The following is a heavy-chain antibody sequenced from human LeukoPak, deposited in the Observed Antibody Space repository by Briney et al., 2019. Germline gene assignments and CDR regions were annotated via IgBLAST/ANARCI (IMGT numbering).Heavy chain of an antibody. CDR3: AGSGRGPYYFDY. CDR1: GYTFTSYY. CDR2: INPSGGST. J-gene: IGHJ4*02. Sequence: ASVKVSCKASGYTFTSYYMHWVRQAPGQGLEWMGIINPSGGSTSYAQKFQGRVTMTRDTSTSTVYMELSSLRSEDTAVYYCAGSGRGPYYFDYWGQGTLVTVSS. D-gene: IGHD3-10*01. V-gene: IGHV1-46*01.